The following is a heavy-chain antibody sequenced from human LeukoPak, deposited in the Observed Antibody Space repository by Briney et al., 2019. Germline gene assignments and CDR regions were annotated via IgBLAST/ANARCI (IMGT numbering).Heavy chain of an antibody. CDR2: INHSGST. V-gene: IGHV4-34*01. D-gene: IGHD4-17*01. CDR3: ARGQKTYGDYEYYFDY. Sequence: SETLSLTCAVYGGSFSGYYWSWIRQPPGKGLEWIGEINHSGSTNYNPSLKSRVTISVDTSKNQFSLKLSSVTAADTAVYCCARGQKTYGDYEYYFDYWGQGTLVTVSS. J-gene: IGHJ4*02. CDR1: GGSFSGYY.